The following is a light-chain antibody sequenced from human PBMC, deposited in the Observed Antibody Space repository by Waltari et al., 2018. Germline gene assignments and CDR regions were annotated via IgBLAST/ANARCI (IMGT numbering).Light chain of an antibody. V-gene: IGLV2-11*01. Sequence: QSALTQPRSVSGSPGQSVTISCTGTSTAVGSYKYVSWYHHHPGKAPNPMVFAVTQRRSGVPDRFSGSKSGNTTSLTISGLQAEDEADYYCCSYSGTYTWVFGGGTKLTVL. CDR1: STAVGSYKY. CDR3: CSYSGTYTWV. CDR2: AVT. J-gene: IGLJ3*02.